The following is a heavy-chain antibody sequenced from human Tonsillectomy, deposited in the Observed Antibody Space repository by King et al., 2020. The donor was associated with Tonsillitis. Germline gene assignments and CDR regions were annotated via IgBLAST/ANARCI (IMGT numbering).Heavy chain of an antibody. CDR1: GSSISGYH. CDR3: ARHAWGGFGEFDYYYMDV. J-gene: IGHJ6*03. CDR2: IYYSGST. Sequence: VQLQESGPGLVKPSETLSLTCTVSGSSISGYHWSWIRQPPGKGLEWIGYIYYSGSTNYNPSLKSRVTISVDTSKNQFSLKLSSVTAADTAVYYCARHAWGGFGEFDYYYMDVWGKGTTVTVSS. V-gene: IGHV4-59*08. D-gene: IGHD3-10*01.